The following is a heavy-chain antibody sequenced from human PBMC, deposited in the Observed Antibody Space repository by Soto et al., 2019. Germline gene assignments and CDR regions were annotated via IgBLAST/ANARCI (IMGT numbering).Heavy chain of an antibody. Sequence: SETLSLTCTVSGGSISSYYWSWIRQPPGKGLEWIGYIYYSGSTNYNPSLKSRVTISVDTSKNQFSLKLSSVTAADTAVYYCARRAVPAAMSGAFDIWGQGTMVTVSS. D-gene: IGHD2-2*01. V-gene: IGHV4-59*08. CDR3: ARRAVPAAMSGAFDI. CDR2: IYYSGST. CDR1: GGSISSYY. J-gene: IGHJ3*02.